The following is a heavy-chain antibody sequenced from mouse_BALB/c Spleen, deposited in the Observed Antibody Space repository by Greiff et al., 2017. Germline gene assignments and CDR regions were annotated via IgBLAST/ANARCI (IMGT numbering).Heavy chain of an antibody. CDR2: ISSGSSTI. CDR3: ARNTVFDY. CDR1: GFTFSSFG. V-gene: IGHV5-17*02. D-gene: IGHD1-1*01. Sequence: EVKLMESGGGLVQPGGSRKLSCAASGFTFSSFGMHWVRQAPEKGLEWVAYISSGSSTIYYADTVKGRFTISRDNPKNTLFLQMTSLRSEDTAMYYCARNTVFDYWGQGTTLTVSS. J-gene: IGHJ2*01.